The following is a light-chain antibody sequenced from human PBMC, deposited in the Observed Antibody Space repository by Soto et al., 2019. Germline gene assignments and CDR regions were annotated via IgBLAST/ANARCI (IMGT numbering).Light chain of an antibody. CDR3: QKYNSAPRT. CDR2: AAS. CDR1: QVISNY. J-gene: IGKJ1*01. V-gene: IGKV1-27*01. Sequence: IQMTQSPSSLSASVGDRVTITCRASQVISNYLAWYQQKPGKVPKLLIYAASTLQSGVPSRFSGIGSGTDFTLTISSLQPEDVATYYCQKYNSAPRTFGQGTKVEIK.